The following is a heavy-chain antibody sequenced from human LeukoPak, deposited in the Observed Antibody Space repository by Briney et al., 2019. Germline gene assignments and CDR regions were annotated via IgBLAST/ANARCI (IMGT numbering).Heavy chain of an antibody. D-gene: IGHD6-25*01. CDR1: GGTFSSYA. J-gene: IGHJ5*02. CDR2: IIPIFGTA. V-gene: IGHV1-69*05. Sequence: SVKVSCKASGGTFSSYAISWVRQAPGQGLEWMGGIIPIFGTANYAQKFQGRVTITTDESTSTAYMELSSLRSEDTAVYYCARVGYSSGWQEEYNWFDPWGQGTLVTVSS. CDR3: ARVGYSSGWQEEYNWFDP.